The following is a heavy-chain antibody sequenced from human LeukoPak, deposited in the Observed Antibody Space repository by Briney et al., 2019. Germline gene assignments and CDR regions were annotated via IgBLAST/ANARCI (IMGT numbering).Heavy chain of an antibody. V-gene: IGHV3-23*01. CDR2: IRDSGGNT. CDR1: GFTVSSNY. D-gene: IGHD6-19*01. Sequence: GGSLRLSCAASGFTVSSNYMTWVRQAPGKGLEWVSSIRDSGGNTYYAESVKGRFTVSRDNSKNTLYLQMSSLKAEDTAVYYCAKDSRGWSRDYWGQGTLVTVSS. J-gene: IGHJ4*02. CDR3: AKDSRGWSRDY.